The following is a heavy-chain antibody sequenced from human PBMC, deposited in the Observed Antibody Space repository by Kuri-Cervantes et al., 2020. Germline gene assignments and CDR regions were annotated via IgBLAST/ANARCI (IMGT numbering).Heavy chain of an antibody. V-gene: IGHV4-34*01. CDR1: GGSLSGYY. D-gene: IGHD1-26*01. J-gene: IGHJ4*02. CDR3: ARLSYSGYVDY. CDR2: INHRRST. Sequence: GSLRLSCAVYGGSLSGYYWSWIRQPPGKGLEWIGEINHRRSTNYIPSLKSRVTISVDTSKNQFSLKLRSVTAADTAVYYCARLSYSGYVDYWGQGTLVTVSS.